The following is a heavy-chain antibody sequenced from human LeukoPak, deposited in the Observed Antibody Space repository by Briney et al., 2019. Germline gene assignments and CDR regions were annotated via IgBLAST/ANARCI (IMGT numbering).Heavy chain of an antibody. Sequence: PGGSLRLSCAASGFTFDDYAMHWVRQAPGRGLEWVSLISGDDGSTYYADSVKGRFTISRDNSKNSLCLQMNSLRTDDTALYYCAKGRDFDSWGQGTLVTVSS. CDR1: GFTFDDYA. CDR2: ISGDDGST. V-gene: IGHV3-43*02. CDR3: AKGRDFDS. J-gene: IGHJ4*02.